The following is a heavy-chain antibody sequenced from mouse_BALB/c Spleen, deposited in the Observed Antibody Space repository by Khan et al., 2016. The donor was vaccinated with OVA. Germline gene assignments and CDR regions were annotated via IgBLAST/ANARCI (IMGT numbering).Heavy chain of an antibody. CDR1: GFDFSRYW. Sequence: EVKLLEAGGGLVQPGGSLKLSCAASGFDFSRYWMSWVRQAPGKGLEWIGEINTDSSTINYTPSLKGKFIISRDNAKNTLYLQMSKVRSEDTALYYCAILYYSGYFDYWGQGTTLTVSS. CDR3: AILYYSGYFDY. V-gene: IGHV4-1*02. J-gene: IGHJ2*01. D-gene: IGHD1-1*01. CDR2: INTDSSTI.